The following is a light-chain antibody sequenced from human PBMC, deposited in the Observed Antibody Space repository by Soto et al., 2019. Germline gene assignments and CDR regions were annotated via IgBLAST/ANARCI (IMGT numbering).Light chain of an antibody. Sequence: QSALTQPASVSGSLGQSITISCIGTSSDVGGSKYVSWYQQHPGKAPKLMIYEVNSRPSWVSSRFSGSKSGNTASLTISGLQAEDETYYYCCSFTTSSTYVFGTGTKVTVL. CDR2: EVN. CDR1: SSDVGGSKY. V-gene: IGLV2-14*01. CDR3: CSFTTSSTYV. J-gene: IGLJ1*01.